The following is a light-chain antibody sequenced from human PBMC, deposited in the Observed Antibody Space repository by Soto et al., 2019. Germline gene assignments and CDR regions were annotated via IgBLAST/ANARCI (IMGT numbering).Light chain of an antibody. CDR3: QSYDSSLSGV. CDR1: SSNIGAGYD. CDR2: GNS. V-gene: IGLV1-40*01. J-gene: IGLJ1*01. Sequence: QSVLTQPPSVSGAPGQRVTISCTGSSSNIGAGYDVHWYQQPPGTAPKLLIYGNSNRPSGVPDRFSGSKSGTPASLAITGLQAEDEADYYCQSYDSSLSGVFGTGTKVTVL.